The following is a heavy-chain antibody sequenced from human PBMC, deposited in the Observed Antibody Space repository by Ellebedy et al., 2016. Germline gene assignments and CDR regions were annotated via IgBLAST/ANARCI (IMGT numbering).Heavy chain of an antibody. J-gene: IGHJ5*02. CDR2: IYYSGST. CDR1: GGSISSYY. V-gene: IGHV4-59*08. Sequence: SETLSLTCTVSGGSISSYYWSWIRQPPGKGLEWIGYIYYSGSTNYNPSLKSRVTISVDTSKNQFSLKLSSVTAADTAVYYCARQHSVGATTSWFDPWGQGTLVTVSS. D-gene: IGHD1-26*01. CDR3: ARQHSVGATTSWFDP.